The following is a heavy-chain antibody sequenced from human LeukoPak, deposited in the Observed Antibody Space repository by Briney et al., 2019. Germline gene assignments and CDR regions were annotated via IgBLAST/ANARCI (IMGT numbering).Heavy chain of an antibody. V-gene: IGHV3-48*04. CDR3: ARVSSRSPNWFDP. J-gene: IGHJ5*02. CDR1: GFTFSSYS. Sequence: GGSLRLSCAASGFTFSSYSMNWVRQAPGKGLEWVSYISSGGSTIYYADSVKGRFTISRDNAKNSLYLQMNSLRAEDTAVYYCARVSSRSPNWFDPWGQGTLVTVSS. D-gene: IGHD2-15*01. CDR2: ISSGGSTI.